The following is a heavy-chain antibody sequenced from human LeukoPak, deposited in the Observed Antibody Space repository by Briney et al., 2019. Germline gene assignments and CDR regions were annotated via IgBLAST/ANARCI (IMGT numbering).Heavy chain of an antibody. V-gene: IGHV3-74*01. J-gene: IGHJ4*02. CDR2: INGDGSWT. CDR3: VKFQSGSYSVDY. CDR1: GNYW. Sequence: PGGSLRLSCAASGNYWMHWVRQAPGKGLVWVSHINGDGSWTTYADSVKGRFTISRDNSKNTLYLQMSSLRAEDTAVYYCVKFQSGSYSVDYWGQGTLVTVSS. D-gene: IGHD1-26*01.